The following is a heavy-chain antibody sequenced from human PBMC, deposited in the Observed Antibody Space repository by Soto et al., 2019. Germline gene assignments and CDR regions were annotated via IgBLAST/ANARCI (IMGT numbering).Heavy chain of an antibody. Sequence: SETLSLTCTVSGGSISSYYWSWIRQPPGKGLEWIGYIYYSGSTNYNPSLKSRVTISVDTSKNQFSLKLSSVTAADTAVYYCARDAYDFWSGYQNWYFDLWGRGTLVTVSS. CDR2: IYYSGST. D-gene: IGHD3-3*01. V-gene: IGHV4-59*01. J-gene: IGHJ2*01. CDR1: GGSISSYY. CDR3: ARDAYDFWSGYQNWYFDL.